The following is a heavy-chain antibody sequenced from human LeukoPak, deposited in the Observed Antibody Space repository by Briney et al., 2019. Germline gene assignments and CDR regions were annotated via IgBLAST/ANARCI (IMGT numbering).Heavy chain of an antibody. CDR2: IHYSGKP. V-gene: IGHV4-59*11. D-gene: IGHD3-16*01. CDR1: GGSISGHY. Sequence: SETLSLTCTASGGSISGHYWTWIRQPPGKGLEWIGQIHYSGKPDYNPSLKSRVTISVDTSKNQLSLKVTSVTGADTAVYYCARFGVDYDMDVWGQGTTVTVSS. J-gene: IGHJ6*02. CDR3: ARFGVDYDMDV.